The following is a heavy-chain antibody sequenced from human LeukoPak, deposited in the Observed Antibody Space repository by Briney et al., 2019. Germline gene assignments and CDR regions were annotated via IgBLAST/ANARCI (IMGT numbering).Heavy chain of an antibody. CDR1: GYTFTSYG. Sequence: ASVKVSCKASGYTFTSYGISWVRQAPGQGLEWMGWISAYNGNTNYAQKLQGRVTMTTDTSTGTAYMELRSLRSDDTAVYYCARVPYYDILTGYSGPWGQGTLVTVSS. D-gene: IGHD3-9*01. CDR2: ISAYNGNT. CDR3: ARVPYYDILTGYSGP. V-gene: IGHV1-18*01. J-gene: IGHJ5*02.